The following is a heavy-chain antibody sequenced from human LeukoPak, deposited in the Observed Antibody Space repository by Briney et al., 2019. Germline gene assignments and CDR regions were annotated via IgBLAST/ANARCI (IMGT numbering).Heavy chain of an antibody. Sequence: GGSLRLSCAGSGFTVSSKYMSWVLQAPGKGLEWVSVIYSGGSTDYADSVKGRFTMSRDNSKNMLYLQMNSLRVDDTAVYFCARGRGYSGYDVSLPFDYWGQGTLVTVSS. CDR3: ARGRGYSGYDVSLPFDY. J-gene: IGHJ4*02. CDR2: IYSGGST. D-gene: IGHD5-12*01. CDR1: GFTVSSKY. V-gene: IGHV3-66*01.